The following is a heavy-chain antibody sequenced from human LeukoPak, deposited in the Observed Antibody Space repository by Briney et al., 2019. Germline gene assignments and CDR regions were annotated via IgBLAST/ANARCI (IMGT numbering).Heavy chain of an antibody. CDR1: GFTFSNAW. Sequence: PGGSLRLSCAASGFTFSNAWMSWVRQAPGKGREWVGRIKSKTDGGTTDYAAPVKGRFTISRDASKNTLYLQMNSLKTEDTAVYYCTTEGERYRPLAFDYWGQGTLVTVSS. CDR2: IKSKTDGGTT. V-gene: IGHV3-15*01. J-gene: IGHJ4*02. D-gene: IGHD5-24*01. CDR3: TTEGERYRPLAFDY.